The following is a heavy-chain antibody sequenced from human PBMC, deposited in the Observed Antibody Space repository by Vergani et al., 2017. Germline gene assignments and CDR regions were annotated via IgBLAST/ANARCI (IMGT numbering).Heavy chain of an antibody. V-gene: IGHV1-18*01. Sequence: VQLVQSGAEVKKPGESLRISCKGSGYTFTSYGISWVRQAPGQGLEWMGWISAYNGNTNYAQKLQGRVTMTTDTSTSTAYMELRSLRSDDTAVYYCARVGSSDYYYYYYMDVWGKGTTVTVSS. J-gene: IGHJ6*03. CDR3: ARVGSSDYYYYYYMDV. D-gene: IGHD6-6*01. CDR1: GYTFTSYG. CDR2: ISAYNGNT.